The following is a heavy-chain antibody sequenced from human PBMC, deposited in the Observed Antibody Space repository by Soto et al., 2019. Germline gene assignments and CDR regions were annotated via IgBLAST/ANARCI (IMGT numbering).Heavy chain of an antibody. Sequence: QVQLVESGGGVVQPGRSLRLSCAASGFTFSSYGIHWVRQAPGKGLEWVAVIWHDGSNKYYADSVKGRFTISRDNSKNTVYLQMNSLRAEDTAVYYCARSYDRGGRLYYYMDVWGKGTTVTVSS. CDR3: ARSYDRGGRLYYYMDV. V-gene: IGHV3-33*01. D-gene: IGHD3-10*02. CDR1: GFTFSSYG. CDR2: IWHDGSNK. J-gene: IGHJ6*03.